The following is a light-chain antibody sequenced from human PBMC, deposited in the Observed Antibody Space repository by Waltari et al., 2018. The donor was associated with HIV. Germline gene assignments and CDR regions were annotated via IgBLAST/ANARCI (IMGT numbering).Light chain of an antibody. CDR1: QSIGIN. Sequence: EIVMTQSPATLSVSPGERATLSCRASQSIGINLAWYQQKPGQAPRLLIYDASTRATGVPARFRGSGSGTEFTLSISSLQSEDFAVYYCQQYNNWPPLTFDQGTKVEIK. CDR2: DAS. V-gene: IGKV3-15*01. J-gene: IGKJ1*01. CDR3: QQYNNWPPLT.